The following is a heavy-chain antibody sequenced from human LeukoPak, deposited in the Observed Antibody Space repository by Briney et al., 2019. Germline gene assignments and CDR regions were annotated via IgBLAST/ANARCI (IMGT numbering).Heavy chain of an antibody. CDR2: IFYSGST. CDR1: GGSITTYY. V-gene: IGHV4-59*08. J-gene: IGHJ3*02. Sequence: PSETLSLTCTVSGGSITTYYWSWIRQPPGKGLEWIGYIFYSGSTRYNPSLKSRVTISVDTSKNQFSLRLTSVTAADTAVYYCARQSTRGYCSSTSCQAVNAFDICGQGTMVTVSS. CDR3: ARQSTRGYCSSTSCQAVNAFDI. D-gene: IGHD2-2*01.